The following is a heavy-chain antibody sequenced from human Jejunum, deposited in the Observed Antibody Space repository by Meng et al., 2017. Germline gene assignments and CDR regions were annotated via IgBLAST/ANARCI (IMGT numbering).Heavy chain of an antibody. CDR2: MHQSGSS. D-gene: IGHD1-7*01. CDR1: DGLRSSYW. J-gene: IGHJ4*02. V-gene: IGHV4-4*02. Sequence: ECGTGVGRRWGLRSFPCGVSDGLRSSYWWSWLRQPPGKGLEWIGEMHQSGSSNYNPSLKSRLTMSVDESKNHFSLNLNSVTAADTAVYYCARGWKYAWFNWGQGNLVTVSS. CDR3: ARGWKYAWFN.